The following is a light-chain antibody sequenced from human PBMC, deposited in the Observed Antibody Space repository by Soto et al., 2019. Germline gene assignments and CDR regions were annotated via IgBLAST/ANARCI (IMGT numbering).Light chain of an antibody. J-gene: IGKJ4*01. CDR3: QQCYSAPLT. CDR2: WAS. Sequence: DIVMTQSPDSLAVSLGERATINCKSSQSVLSTSDNENYLVWYQQKPGQPPKLLISWASTRESGVPDRFSGSGSWTDFTLTISSLQAEDVALYYCQQCYSAPLTFGGGTKVEIK. V-gene: IGKV4-1*01. CDR1: QSVLSTSDNENY.